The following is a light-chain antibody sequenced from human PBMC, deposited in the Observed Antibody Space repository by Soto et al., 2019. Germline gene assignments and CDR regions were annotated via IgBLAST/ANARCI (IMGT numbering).Light chain of an antibody. CDR2: YDN. CDR3: AVWDDSLNGWM. Sequence: QSVLIQPPSASGTPGQRVTISCSGSNSNIGRATANWFQQFPGTAPKLLIYYDNQRPSTVPDRFSGSKSGTSASLAVSGLESEDEADYYCAVWDDSLNGWMFGGGTQLTVL. CDR1: NSNIGRAT. V-gene: IGLV1-44*01. J-gene: IGLJ3*02.